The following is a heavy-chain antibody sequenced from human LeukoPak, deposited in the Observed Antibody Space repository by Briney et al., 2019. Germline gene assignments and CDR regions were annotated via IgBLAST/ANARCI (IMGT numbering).Heavy chain of an antibody. J-gene: IGHJ4*02. CDR3: ASLSSGKATNFDY. V-gene: IGHV1-46*01. CDR2: INPSGGST. D-gene: IGHD6-19*01. Sequence: ASVKVSCKASGYTFTSYYMHWVRQAPGQGLEWMGIINPSGGSTSCAQKFQGRVTMTRDMSTSTVYMELSSLRSEDTAVYYCASLSSGKATNFDYWGQGTLVTVSS. CDR1: GYTFTSYY.